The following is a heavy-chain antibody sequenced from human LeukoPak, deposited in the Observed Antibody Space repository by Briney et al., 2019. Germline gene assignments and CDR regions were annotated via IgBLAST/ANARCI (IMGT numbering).Heavy chain of an antibody. J-gene: IGHJ5*02. Sequence: PSETLSLTCTVSGGSISSYYWSWIRQPPGKGLGWIGYIYYSGSTNYNPSLKSRVTISVDTSKNQFSLKLSSVTAADTAVYYCARHILLWFGELSPNWFDHWGQGTLVTVSS. CDR3: ARHILLWFGELSPNWFDH. CDR1: GGSISSYY. D-gene: IGHD3-10*01. V-gene: IGHV4-59*08. CDR2: IYYSGST.